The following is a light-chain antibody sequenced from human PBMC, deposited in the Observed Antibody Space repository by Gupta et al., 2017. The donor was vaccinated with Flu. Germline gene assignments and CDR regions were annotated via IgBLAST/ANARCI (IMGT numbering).Light chain of an antibody. J-gene: IGKJ1*01. CDR3: QQSFSPPWT. Sequence: DIQMTQSPSFVSASVGDRVTITCRASQNTGFINWYQQIPGTAPRQLIYATSTLQSGVSSRFSGGGSATDFTLTISNLMPEDFATYYCQQSFSPPWTFGQGTRV. V-gene: IGKV1-39*01. CDR2: ATS. CDR1: QNTGF.